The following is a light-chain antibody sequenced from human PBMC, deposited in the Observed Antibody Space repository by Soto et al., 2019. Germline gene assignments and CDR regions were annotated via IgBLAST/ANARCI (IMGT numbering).Light chain of an antibody. J-gene: IGLJ2*01. CDR3: AAWDDSLSAVV. V-gene: IGLV1-47*01. Sequence: QSVLTQPPSASGTPGQRVTISCSGSSSNIGSNYVYWYQQHPGTAPKLLIYRNNQRPSGVPDRFSGSKSGTSASLAISGLRSEDEADYYCAAWDDSLSAVVFGGGTKVTVL. CDR1: SSNIGSNY. CDR2: RNN.